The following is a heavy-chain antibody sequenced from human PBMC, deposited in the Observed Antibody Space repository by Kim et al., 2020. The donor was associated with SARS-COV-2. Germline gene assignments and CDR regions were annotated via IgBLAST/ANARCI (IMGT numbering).Heavy chain of an antibody. D-gene: IGHD3-10*01. Sequence: RVTISVDTSKNQFSLKLGSVTAADTAVYYCARDLGSRYYGSGSPAAFDIWGQGTMVTVSS. CDR3: ARDLGSRYYGSGSPAAFDI. J-gene: IGHJ3*02. V-gene: IGHV4-31*02.